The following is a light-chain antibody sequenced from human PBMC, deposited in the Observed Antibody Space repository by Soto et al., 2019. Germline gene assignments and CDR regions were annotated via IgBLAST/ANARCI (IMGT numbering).Light chain of an antibody. CDR2: AAP. J-gene: IGKJ1*01. Sequence: DIQLTQSPSFLSASVGDRVTITCRASQGISSYLAWYQQKPGKAPKLLIYAAPTLQSGVPSRFSGSGSGTEVTLTISSLQPEDFATYYCQQLNSYPPWTFGQGTKVEIK. V-gene: IGKV1-9*01. CDR3: QQLNSYPPWT. CDR1: QGISSY.